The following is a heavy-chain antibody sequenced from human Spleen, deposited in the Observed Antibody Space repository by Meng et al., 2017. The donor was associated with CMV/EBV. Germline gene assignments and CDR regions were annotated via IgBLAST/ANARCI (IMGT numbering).Heavy chain of an antibody. Sequence: GGYYCSWLRQPPGKGLEWVGLIYSSGGTYTNPPLKRRVAISVSASKNRSSLMLSTVPTADAAVYYCASSVVLVPAAMGIAAAPFDYWGQGTLVTVSS. CDR3: ASSVVLVPAAMGIAAAPFDY. CDR2: IYSSGGT. J-gene: IGHJ4*02. V-gene: IGHV4-31*02. D-gene: IGHD2-2*01. CDR1: GGYY.